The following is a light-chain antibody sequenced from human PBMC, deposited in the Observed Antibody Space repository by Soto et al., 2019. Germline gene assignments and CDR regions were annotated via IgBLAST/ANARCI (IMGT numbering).Light chain of an antibody. CDR3: QKYNDWPWT. V-gene: IGKV3-15*01. CDR1: QSVSTN. CDR2: GAS. Sequence: IVMTHSPSTLSVSPVERVTLSCRASQSVSTNLAWYQQKPGQAPRLLIYGASTRATGIPARFSGSGSGTEFTLTISSLQSEDFAVYYCQKYNDWPWTFGQGTKVDIK. J-gene: IGKJ1*01.